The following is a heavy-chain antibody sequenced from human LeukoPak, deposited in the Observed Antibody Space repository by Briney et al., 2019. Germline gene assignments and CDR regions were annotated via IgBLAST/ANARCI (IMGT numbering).Heavy chain of an antibody. CDR2: IIPLFGTA. CDR1: VGTFSSYA. CDR3: ARDSSCWYYFDY. J-gene: IGHJ4*02. Sequence: SSVKVSCKASVGTFSSYAIIWVRQAPGQGLEWMGGIIPLFGTANYTQKFQSRVTITTYESTSTAYMELSSLRSEDTAVYYCARDSSCWYYFDYWGQGTLVTVSS. V-gene: IGHV1-69*05. D-gene: IGHD6-19*01.